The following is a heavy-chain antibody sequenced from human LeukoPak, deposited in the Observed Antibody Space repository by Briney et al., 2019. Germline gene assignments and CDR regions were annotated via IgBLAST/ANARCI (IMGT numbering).Heavy chain of an antibody. Sequence: GGSLRLSCAASGFTFSSYGMSWVRQAPGKGLEWVAVISYDGSNKYYADSVKGRFTISRDNSKNTLYLQMNSLRAEDTAVYYCARSLLVVVPAAPLDYWGQGTLVTVSS. CDR2: ISYDGSNK. V-gene: IGHV3-30*03. CDR3: ARSLLVVVPAAPLDY. CDR1: GFTFSSYG. J-gene: IGHJ4*02. D-gene: IGHD2-2*01.